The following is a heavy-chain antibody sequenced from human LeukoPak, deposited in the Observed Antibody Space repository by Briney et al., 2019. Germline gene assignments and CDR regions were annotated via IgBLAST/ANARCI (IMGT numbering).Heavy chain of an antibody. CDR3: ARDPLPTHIVVVPAALRDY. CDR1: GGSFSGYY. Sequence: SETLSLTCAVYGGSFSGYYWSWIRQPPGKGLEWIGEINHSGSTNYNPSLKSRVTISVDTSKNQFSLKLSSVPAADTAVYYCARDPLPTHIVVVPAALRDYWGQGTLVTVSS. J-gene: IGHJ4*02. D-gene: IGHD2-2*01. V-gene: IGHV4-34*01. CDR2: INHSGST.